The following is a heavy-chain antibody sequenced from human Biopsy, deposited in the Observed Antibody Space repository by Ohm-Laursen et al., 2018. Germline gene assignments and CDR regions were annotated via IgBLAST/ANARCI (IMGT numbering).Heavy chain of an antibody. CDR3: ARDSGILNYGNFKYYHYYGMDV. J-gene: IGHJ6*02. CDR2: IYYSVMT. D-gene: IGHD4-11*01. V-gene: IGHV4-59*02. Sequence: PSDTLSFTCAVSGDSVTKYYWSWIRQPPGKGLEWIGHIYYSVMTNYNPSLQSRVSISVDTSRNQVSLTLSSVTAADTAVYYCARDSGILNYGNFKYYHYYGMDVWGQGTKVTVSS. CDR1: GDSVTKYY.